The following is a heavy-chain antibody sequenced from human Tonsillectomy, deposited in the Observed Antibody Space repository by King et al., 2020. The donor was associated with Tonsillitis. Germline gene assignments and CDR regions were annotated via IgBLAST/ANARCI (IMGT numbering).Heavy chain of an antibody. Sequence: QLQESGPGLVKPSETLSLTCTVSGGSISSYYWSWIRQPPGKGLEWIGYIYYSGSTNYNPSLKSRVTISVDTSKNQFSLKLPSVTAADTAVYYCAREYSSGWDRYWYFDLWGRGTLVTVSS. D-gene: IGHD6-19*01. CDR2: IYYSGST. J-gene: IGHJ2*01. CDR1: GGSISSYY. CDR3: AREYSSGWDRYWYFDL. V-gene: IGHV4-59*01.